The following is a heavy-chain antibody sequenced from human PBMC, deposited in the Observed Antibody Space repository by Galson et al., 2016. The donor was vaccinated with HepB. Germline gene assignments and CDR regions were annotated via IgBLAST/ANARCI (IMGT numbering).Heavy chain of an antibody. V-gene: IGHV4-30-2*01. CDR2: ISQTRRT. CDR3: VREIGAGSFDY. D-gene: IGHD2/OR15-2a*01. Sequence: TLSLTCAVSGGSVASGDYSWTWIRQPPGRELEWIGYISQTRRTSYNPSVTGRVTISVDTSKNLFSLRLTSVTAADTAVYYCVREIGAGSFDYWGQGALVTVST. CDR1: GGSVASGDYS. J-gene: IGHJ4*02.